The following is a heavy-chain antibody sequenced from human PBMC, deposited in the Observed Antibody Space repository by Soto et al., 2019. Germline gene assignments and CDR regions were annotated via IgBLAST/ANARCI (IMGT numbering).Heavy chain of an antibody. J-gene: IGHJ4*02. V-gene: IGHV3-23*01. D-gene: IGHD4-4*01. CDR1: GFTFTNYA. CDR2: SSGSGSGGST. CDR3: AKDRDDYRNYVFDY. Sequence: GGSLRLSCAASGFTFTNYAMTWVRQAPGKGLEWVSISSGSGSGGSTNYADSVKGRFTISRDNSKNTLYLQMNSLRVEDTVVYYCAKDRDDYRNYVFDYWGQGTLVTVSS.